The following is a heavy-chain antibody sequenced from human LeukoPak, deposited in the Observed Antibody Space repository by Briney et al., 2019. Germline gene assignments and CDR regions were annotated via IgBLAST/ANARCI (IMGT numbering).Heavy chain of an antibody. V-gene: IGHV4-61*02. J-gene: IGHJ4*02. D-gene: IGHD4-17*01. CDR1: GDSISSSDNY. CDR2: ISPSGST. CDR3: ARGSVRLDY. Sequence: SETLSLTCTVSGDSISSSDNYWSWIRQPAGKGLEWIGRISPSGSTIYNPSLKSRVTLSVVTSKNQFSLKLTSVTAADTAIYYCARGSVRLDYWGQGTLVTVSS.